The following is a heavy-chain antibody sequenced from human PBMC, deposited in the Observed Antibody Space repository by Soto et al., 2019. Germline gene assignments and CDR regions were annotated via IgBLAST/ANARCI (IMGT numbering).Heavy chain of an antibody. V-gene: IGHV3-23*01. Sequence: GGSLRLSCAASGFTFSSYAMSWVRQPPGKGLEWVSGISDSGGGTYYANSVKGRFTISRDNSKNTLYLQMNSLRAEDTAVYYCAKGPYSSTWYYFDYWGQGTLVTVSS. J-gene: IGHJ4*02. CDR3: AKGPYSSTWYYFDY. D-gene: IGHD6-13*01. CDR1: GFTFSSYA. CDR2: ISDSGGGT.